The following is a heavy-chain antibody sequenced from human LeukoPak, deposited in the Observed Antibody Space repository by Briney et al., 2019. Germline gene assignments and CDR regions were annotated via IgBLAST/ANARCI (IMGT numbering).Heavy chain of an antibody. V-gene: IGHV3-30*02. J-gene: IGHJ4*02. CDR3: ARDFSGPFDY. CDR1: GFTFSSYV. CDR2: IRYDGSNK. D-gene: IGHD6-25*01. Sequence: PGGSLRLSCAASGFTFSSYVMHWVRQAPGKGLEWVAFIRYDGSNKYYADSVKGRFTISRDNSKNTLYLQMNSLRAEDTAVYYCARDFSGPFDYWGQGTLVTVSS.